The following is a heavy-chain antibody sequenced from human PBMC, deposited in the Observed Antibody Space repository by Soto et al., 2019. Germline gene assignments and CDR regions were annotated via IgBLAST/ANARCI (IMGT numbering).Heavy chain of an antibody. CDR2: IIPIFGTA. D-gene: IGHD2-15*01. Sequence: SVKVSCKASGGTFSSYAISWVRQAPGQGLEWMGGIIPIFGTANYAQKFQGRVTITADESTSTAYMELSSLRSEDTAVYYCASGVVVVAATQHYYGMDVWGQGTTVTVSS. CDR3: ASGVVVVAATQHYYGMDV. V-gene: IGHV1-69*13. CDR1: GGTFSSYA. J-gene: IGHJ6*02.